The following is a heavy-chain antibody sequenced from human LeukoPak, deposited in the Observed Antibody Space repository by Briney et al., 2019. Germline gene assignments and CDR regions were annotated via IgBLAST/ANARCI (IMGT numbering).Heavy chain of an antibody. V-gene: IGHV4-38-2*02. CDR3: ARDREWELLGAFDI. CDR1: GYSISSDYY. D-gene: IGHD1-26*01. Sequence: SETLSLTCTASGYSISSDYYWGWIRQPPGKGLEWIGSIYHSGSTNYNPSLKSRVTISVDTSKNHFSLKLSSVSAADTAVYYCARDREWELLGAFDIWGQGTMVTVAS. CDR2: IYHSGST. J-gene: IGHJ3*02.